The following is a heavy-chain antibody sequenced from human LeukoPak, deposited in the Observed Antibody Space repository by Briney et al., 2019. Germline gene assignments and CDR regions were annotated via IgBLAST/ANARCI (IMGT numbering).Heavy chain of an antibody. CDR3: ARVAAAQWNTMDV. D-gene: IGHD6-13*01. Sequence: PGGSLRLSCAASGFNFDDYGMTWVRQAPGKGLEGVSGINWHGGSIDYADSVKGRFTISRDNAKNSLYLQMNSLRAEDTAFYLCARVAAAQWNTMDVWGQGTTVTVSS. J-gene: IGHJ6*02. V-gene: IGHV3-20*01. CDR1: GFNFDDYG. CDR2: INWHGGSI.